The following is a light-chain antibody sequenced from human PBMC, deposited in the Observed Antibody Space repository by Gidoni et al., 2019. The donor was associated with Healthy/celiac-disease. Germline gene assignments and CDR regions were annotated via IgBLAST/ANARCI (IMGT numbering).Light chain of an antibody. Sequence: EIVLIHSPATLSLSPGARATLSCRASQSVSSYLAWYQQKPGQAPRLLIYDASNRATGIPARFSGSGSGTDFTLTISSLETEDFAVYYCQQRSNWPLLTFGGGTKVEIK. CDR3: QQRSNWPLLT. J-gene: IGKJ4*01. V-gene: IGKV3-11*01. CDR2: DAS. CDR1: QSVSSY.